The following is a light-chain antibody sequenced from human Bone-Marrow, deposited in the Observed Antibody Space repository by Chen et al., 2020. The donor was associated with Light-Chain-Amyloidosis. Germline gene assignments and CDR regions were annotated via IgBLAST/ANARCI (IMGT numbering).Light chain of an antibody. V-gene: IGKV2-30*02. CDR1: QGLVHSDGNTY. Sequence: DVVMTQSPLSLPVTLGQAASISCRSSQGLVHSDGNTYLNWFQQRPGQSPRRLLHKVSNRDSGVPDRFSGSGSGTDFTLKISRVEAEDVAIYYCMQSTHWPHTFGQGTKLEIK. CDR2: KVS. J-gene: IGKJ2*01. CDR3: MQSTHWPHT.